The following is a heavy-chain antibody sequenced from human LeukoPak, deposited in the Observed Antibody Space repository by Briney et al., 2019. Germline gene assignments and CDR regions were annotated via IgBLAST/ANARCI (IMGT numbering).Heavy chain of an antibody. V-gene: IGHV4-59*02. CDR1: GGSVSGHY. CDR2: IHYSGGT. J-gene: IGHJ4*02. D-gene: IGHD1-26*01. CDR3: ARDIRVVGATLYFDF. Sequence: SETLSLTCTVSGGSVSGHYWSWIRQPPGKGLEWIGHIHYSGGTNYNAPLKSRVTMSVDTSKNHFSLNLSSVTAADTAVYYCARDIRVVGATLYFDFWGQGTLVTVSS.